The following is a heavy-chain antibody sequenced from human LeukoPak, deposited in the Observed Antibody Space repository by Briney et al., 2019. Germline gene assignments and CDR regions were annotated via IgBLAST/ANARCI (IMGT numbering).Heavy chain of an antibody. CDR3: ASRSHGRTIFGVVIPRHFQH. J-gene: IGHJ1*01. Sequence: SETLSLTCAVYGGSFSGYYWSWIRQPPGKGLEWIGEINHSGSTNYNPSLKSRVTISVDTSKNQFSLKLSSVTAADTAVYYCASRSHGRTIFGVVIPRHFQHWGQGTLVTVSS. CDR2: INHSGST. V-gene: IGHV4-34*01. CDR1: GGSFSGYY. D-gene: IGHD3-3*01.